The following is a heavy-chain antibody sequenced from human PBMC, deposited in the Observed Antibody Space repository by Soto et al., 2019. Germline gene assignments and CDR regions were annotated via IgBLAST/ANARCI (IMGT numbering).Heavy chain of an antibody. Sequence: PGESLKISCKGSGYSFTSYWISWVRQMPGKGLEWMGRIDPSDSYTNYSPSFQGHVTISADKSISTAYLQWSSLKASDTAMYYCARQNRNSYYYYGMDVWGQGTTVTVSS. V-gene: IGHV5-10-1*01. CDR1: GYSFTSYW. J-gene: IGHJ6*02. CDR2: IDPSDSYT. D-gene: IGHD1-26*01. CDR3: ARQNRNSYYYYGMDV.